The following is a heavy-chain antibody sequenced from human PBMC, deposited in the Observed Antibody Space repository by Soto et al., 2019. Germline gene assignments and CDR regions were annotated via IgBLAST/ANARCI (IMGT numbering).Heavy chain of an antibody. CDR1: GGSFSGYY. Sequence: SETLSLTCAVYGGSFSGYYWSWIRQPPGKGLEWIGEINHSGSTNYNPSLKSRVTISVDTSKNQFSLKLSSVTAADTAVYYCARVHYDYIWGSYRDEAVFDYWGQGTLVTVSS. CDR3: ARVHYDYIWGSYRDEAVFDY. J-gene: IGHJ4*02. D-gene: IGHD3-16*02. CDR2: INHSGST. V-gene: IGHV4-34*01.